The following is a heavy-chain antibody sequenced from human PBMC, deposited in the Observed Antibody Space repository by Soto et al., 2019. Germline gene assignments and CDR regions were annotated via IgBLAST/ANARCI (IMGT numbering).Heavy chain of an antibody. CDR3: ATTTGYSYYSYGMGV. Sequence: QVQLVQSGAEVKKPGASVKVSCKASGYHLTSYGISWVRQAPGQGLEWMGWISAYNGDTNYAQKFQGRGTLTTDASTSTAYMELRSLRSDDTAVYYCATTTGYSYYSYGMGVWGQGTTVTVSS. J-gene: IGHJ6*02. D-gene: IGHD3-9*01. CDR1: GYHLTSYG. CDR2: ISAYNGDT. V-gene: IGHV1-18*01.